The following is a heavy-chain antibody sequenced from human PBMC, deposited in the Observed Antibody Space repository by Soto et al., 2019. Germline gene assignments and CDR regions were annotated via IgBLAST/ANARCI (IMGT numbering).Heavy chain of an antibody. CDR2: ISSSSSTI. CDR3: ARGRFSGVWGDL. Sequence: EVQLVESGGGLVQPGGSLRLSCAASGFTFSSYHMNWVRQAPGKGLEWVSYISSSSSTIYNADSVKGRFTISRDNAKNSLYLQMNSLRAEDTAVYYCARGRFSGVWGDLWGQGTMVTVSS. J-gene: IGHJ3*01. V-gene: IGHV3-48*01. CDR1: GFTFSSYH. D-gene: IGHD2-15*01.